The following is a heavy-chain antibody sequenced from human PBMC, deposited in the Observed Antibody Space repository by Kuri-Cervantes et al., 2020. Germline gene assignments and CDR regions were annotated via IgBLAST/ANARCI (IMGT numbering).Heavy chain of an antibody. J-gene: IGHJ5*02. CDR1: GGSFSGYY. Sequence: GSLRLSCAVYGGSFSGYYWSWIRQPPGKGLEWIGEINHSGSTNYNPSLKSRVTISVDTSKNQFSLKLSSVTAADTAVYYCARENGSGSYYNWFDPWGQGTLVTVSS. CDR3: ARENGSGSYYNWFDP. V-gene: IGHV4-34*01. D-gene: IGHD3-10*01. CDR2: INHSGST.